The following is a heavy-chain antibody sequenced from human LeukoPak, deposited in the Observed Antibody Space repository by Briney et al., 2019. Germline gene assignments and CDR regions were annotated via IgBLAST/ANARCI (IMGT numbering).Heavy chain of an antibody. J-gene: IGHJ5*02. CDR1: GYTFTSYG. Sequence: ASVKCSCKASGYTFTSYGISWVRQAPGQGREWMGWIRAYNGNTNYAQKLQGRVTMTTDTSTSTDYMELSSLRSEDTAVYYCARDNSVEDTAWWFDPWGQGTLVTVSS. CDR2: IRAYNGNT. CDR3: ARDNSVEDTAWWFDP. V-gene: IGHV1-18*01. D-gene: IGHD4-23*01.